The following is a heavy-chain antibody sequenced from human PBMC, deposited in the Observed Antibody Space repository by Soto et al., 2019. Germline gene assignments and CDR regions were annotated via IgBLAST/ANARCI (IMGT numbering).Heavy chain of an antibody. J-gene: IGHJ6*02. Sequence: ILSLTCTVSGGSISSSSYYWGWIRQPPGKGPEWIGSIYYSGSTYYNPSLKSRVTISVDTSKNQFSLKLSSVTAADTAVYYCATIAVAALYGMDVWGQGTTVTVSS. D-gene: IGHD6-19*01. CDR2: IYYSGST. CDR1: GGSISSSSYY. V-gene: IGHV4-39*01. CDR3: ATIAVAALYGMDV.